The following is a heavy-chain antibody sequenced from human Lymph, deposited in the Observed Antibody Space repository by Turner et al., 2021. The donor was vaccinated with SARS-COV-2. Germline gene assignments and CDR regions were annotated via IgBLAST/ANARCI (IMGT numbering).Heavy chain of an antibody. CDR2: IYSSGST. J-gene: IGHJ4*02. D-gene: IGHD5-18*01. CDR1: GGSVTSSSYY. Sequence: QAQLQESGPGLVKPSETRSRTCTVSGGSVTSSSYYWGWIRQPPGKGLEWIGNIYSSGSTYYNPSLKSRVTISVDTSKNQFSLKLSSVTAADTAVYYCARQGWLRGYFDYWSQGTLVTVSS. CDR3: ARQGWLRGYFDY. V-gene: IGHV4-39*01.